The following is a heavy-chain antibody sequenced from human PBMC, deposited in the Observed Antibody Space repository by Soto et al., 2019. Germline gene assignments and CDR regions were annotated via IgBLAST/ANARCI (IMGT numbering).Heavy chain of an antibody. V-gene: IGHV4-34*01. D-gene: IGHD2-2*01. CDR3: ARKYKDIVVVPAAIQRIYYYYMDV. Sequence: SETLSLTCAVYGGSFSGYYWSWIRQPPGKGLEWIGEINHSGSTNYNPSLKSRVTISVGTSKNQFSLKLSSVTATDTAVYYCARKYKDIVVVPAAIQRIYYYYMDVWGKGTTVTVSS. J-gene: IGHJ6*03. CDR2: INHSGST. CDR1: GGSFSGYY.